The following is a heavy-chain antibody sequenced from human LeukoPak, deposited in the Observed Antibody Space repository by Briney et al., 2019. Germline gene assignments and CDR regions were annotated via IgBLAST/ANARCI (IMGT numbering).Heavy chain of an antibody. CDR3: ARSQGPYDSSGYYYVPY. CDR2: ISYDGSNK. V-gene: IGHV3-30-3*01. Sequence: GRSLRLSCAASGFTFSSYAMQWVRQAPGKGLEWVAVISYDGSNKYYADPVKGRFTISRDNSKNTLYLQMNSLRAEDTAVYYCARSQGPYDSSGYYYVPYWGQGTLVTVSS. D-gene: IGHD3-22*01. CDR1: GFTFSSYA. J-gene: IGHJ4*02.